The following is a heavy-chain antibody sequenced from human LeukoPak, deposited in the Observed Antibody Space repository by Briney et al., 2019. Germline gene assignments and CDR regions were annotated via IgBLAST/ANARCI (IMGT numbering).Heavy chain of an antibody. V-gene: IGHV1-2*02. CDR2: INPNSGGT. CDR1: RYTFTSYD. Sequence: SVKVSCKASRYTFTSYDINWVRQATGQGLEWMGWINPNSGGTNYAQKFQGRVTMTRDTSISTAYMELSRLRSDDTAVYYCARERLRKSGFDPWGQGTLVTVSS. CDR3: ARERLRKSGFDP. J-gene: IGHJ5*02. D-gene: IGHD6-25*01.